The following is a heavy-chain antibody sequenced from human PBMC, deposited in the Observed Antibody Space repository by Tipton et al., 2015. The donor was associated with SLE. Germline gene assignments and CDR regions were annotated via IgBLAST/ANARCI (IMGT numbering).Heavy chain of an antibody. CDR1: GGSISSKTYY. CDR2: IYYSGST. CDR3: ARGCSSSTCEPFYFFGMDV. D-gene: IGHD2-2*01. J-gene: IGHJ6*02. Sequence: TLSLTCTVPGGSISSKTYYWGWIRQPPGRGLEWIGSIYYSGSTYYNPSLKSRVTITVDMSKNQFSLRLISVTAADTAVYYCARGCSSSTCEPFYFFGMDVWGQGTTVTVSS. V-gene: IGHV4-39*07.